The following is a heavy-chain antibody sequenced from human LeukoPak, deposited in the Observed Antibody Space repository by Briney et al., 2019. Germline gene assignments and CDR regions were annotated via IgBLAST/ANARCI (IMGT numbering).Heavy chain of an antibody. D-gene: IGHD2-2*01. Sequence: GASVKVSCKASGGTFSSYAISWVRQAPGQGLEWMGGIIPIFGTANYAQKFQGRVTITADESTSTAYMELSSLRSEDTAVYYCARGLRYCTSTSCYLNIWGRGTMVTVPS. V-gene: IGHV1-69*13. CDR3: ARGLRYCTSTSCYLNI. J-gene: IGHJ3*02. CDR1: GGTFSSYA. CDR2: IIPIFGTA.